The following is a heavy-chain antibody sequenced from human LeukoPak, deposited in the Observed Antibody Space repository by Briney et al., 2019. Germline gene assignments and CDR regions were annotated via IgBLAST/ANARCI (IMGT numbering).Heavy chain of an antibody. CDR1: GGSISSSSYY. V-gene: IGHV4-39*07. CDR3: ARGLAAAAVSY. J-gene: IGHJ4*02. D-gene: IGHD6-13*01. Sequence: SETLSLTCTVSGGSISSSSYYWGWIRQPPGKGLEWIGSIYYSGSTYYNPSLKSRVTISVDTSKNQFSLKLSSVTAADTAVYYCARGLAAAAVSYWGQGTLVTVSS. CDR2: IYYSGST.